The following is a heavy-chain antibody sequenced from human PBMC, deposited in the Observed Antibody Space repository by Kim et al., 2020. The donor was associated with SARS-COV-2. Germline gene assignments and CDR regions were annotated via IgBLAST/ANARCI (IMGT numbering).Heavy chain of an antibody. CDR1: GGSISSSGYY. V-gene: IGHV4-39*01. CDR2: IHYSGST. Sequence: SETLSLTCTVSGGSISSSGYYWTWIRQSPGEGLEWIGSIHYSGSTYYNPSLKSRITISVDTSKNQFSLDLSSVTAADTAVYYCARGGAVAGNHVYDSWGQGTLVTVSS. D-gene: IGHD6-13*01. CDR3: ARGGAVAGNHVYDS. J-gene: IGHJ4*02.